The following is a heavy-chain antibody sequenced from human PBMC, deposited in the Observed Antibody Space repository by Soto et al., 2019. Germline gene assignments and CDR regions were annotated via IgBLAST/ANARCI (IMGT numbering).Heavy chain of an antibody. CDR2: IIPIFGTA. V-gene: IGHV1-69*06. CDR1: GGTFSSYA. CDR3: ARESEDLTSNFDY. J-gene: IGHJ4*02. Sequence: SVKVSCKASGGTFSSYAISWVRQAPGQGLEWMGGIIPIFGTANYAQKFQGRVTITADKSTSTAYMEMNSLSAEDTALYYCARESEDLTSNFDYWGQGTLVTVSS.